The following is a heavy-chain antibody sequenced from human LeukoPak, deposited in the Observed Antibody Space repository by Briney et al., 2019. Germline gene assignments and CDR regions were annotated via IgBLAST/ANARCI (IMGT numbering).Heavy chain of an antibody. Sequence: GGSLRLSCAASGFTFSSYWMHWVRQAPGKGLVWVSRINTDGSSTSYADSVKGRFTISRDNAKNTLYLQMNSLRAEDPAVYYCARVAVHSSGYYPEYYFDYWGQGTLVTVSS. V-gene: IGHV3-74*01. CDR2: INTDGSST. CDR3: ARVAVHSSGYYPEYYFDY. CDR1: GFTFSSYW. J-gene: IGHJ4*02. D-gene: IGHD3-22*01.